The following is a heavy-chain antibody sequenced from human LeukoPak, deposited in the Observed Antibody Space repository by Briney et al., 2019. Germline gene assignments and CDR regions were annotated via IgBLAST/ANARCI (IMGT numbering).Heavy chain of an antibody. CDR3: ARVRVVASGGAFDI. V-gene: IGHV3-7*01. CDR2: IKQDGSEK. D-gene: IGHD2-15*01. CDR1: GFTFSSYW. Sequence: GGSLRLSCAASGFTFSSYWMSWVRQAPGKGLEWEANIKQDGSEKYYVDSVKGRFTISRDNAKNSLYLQMNSLRAEDTAVYYCARVRVVASGGAFDIWGQGTMVTVSS. J-gene: IGHJ3*02.